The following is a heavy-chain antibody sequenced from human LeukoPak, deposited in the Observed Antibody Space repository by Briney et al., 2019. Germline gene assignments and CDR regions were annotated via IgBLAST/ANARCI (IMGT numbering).Heavy chain of an antibody. V-gene: IGHV3-9*01. CDR3: AKEVLAATRWATWFHP. CDR1: GFTFDDYA. CDR2: ISWNSGSI. D-gene: IGHD2-15*01. Sequence: SGRSLRLSCAASGFTFDDYAMHWVRQAPGKGLEWFSGISWNSGSIGYADSVKGRFPISRDNAKNSLYLQNNRLRAEDTALYYCAKEVLAATRWATWFHPWAQGTLVSVSS. J-gene: IGHJ5*02.